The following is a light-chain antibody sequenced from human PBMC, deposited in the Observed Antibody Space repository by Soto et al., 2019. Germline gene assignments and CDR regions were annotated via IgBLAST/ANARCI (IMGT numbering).Light chain of an antibody. CDR3: AAWDDSLNGVV. V-gene: IGLV1-44*01. CDR2: SNN. Sequence: QSVLTQPPSASGTPGQRVTISCSGSSSNIGGNTVNWYQQLPGTAPKLLIYSNNQRPSGVPDRFSGSKSGTSASLAISGLQSEDEADYYCAAWDDSLNGVVFGGGTSLTVL. J-gene: IGLJ2*01. CDR1: SSNIGGNT.